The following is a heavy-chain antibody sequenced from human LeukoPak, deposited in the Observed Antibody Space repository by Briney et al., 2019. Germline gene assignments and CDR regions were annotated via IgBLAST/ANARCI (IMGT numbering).Heavy chain of an antibody. V-gene: IGHV3-53*01. Sequence: GGSLRLSCAASGFTFSSYAMSWVRQAPGKGLEWVSVIYSGDNAQYADSVKGRFTISRDNSKNTLYLQMNSLRAEDTAVYYCARVGPDCSSTSCYDYWGQGTLVTVSS. CDR2: IYSGDNA. J-gene: IGHJ4*02. D-gene: IGHD2-2*01. CDR1: GFTFSSYA. CDR3: ARVGPDCSSTSCYDY.